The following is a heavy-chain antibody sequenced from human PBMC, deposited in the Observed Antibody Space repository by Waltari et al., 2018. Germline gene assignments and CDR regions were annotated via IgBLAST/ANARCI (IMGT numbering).Heavy chain of an antibody. CDR3: ARCHWTWLDP. Sequence: EVQLVESGGGLVQPGGSLSLSCAASGFTFSGHWMPWVRQAPGKGLEWLANINEDGSEKRYMDSVKGRFTVSRDNARNSLYLQMNSLRAEDTAVYYCARCHWTWLDPWGQGTLVTVSS. J-gene: IGHJ5*02. CDR2: INEDGSEK. V-gene: IGHV3-7*01. D-gene: IGHD3-3*01. CDR1: GFTFSGHW.